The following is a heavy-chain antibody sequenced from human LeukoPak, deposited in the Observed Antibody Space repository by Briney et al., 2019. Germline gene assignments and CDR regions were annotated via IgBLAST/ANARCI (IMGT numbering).Heavy chain of an antibody. CDR1: GFTFSSYS. Sequence: SLTLSCAASGFTFSSYSMNWVRQAPGKALELVSYMSRRENIYYADSVKGRFTISRDNDKNSLYLQMNSLRDEDTAVYYCARDPEALDYWGQGTLVTVFS. V-gene: IGHV3-48*02. CDR2: MSRRENI. CDR3: ARDPEALDY. J-gene: IGHJ4*02.